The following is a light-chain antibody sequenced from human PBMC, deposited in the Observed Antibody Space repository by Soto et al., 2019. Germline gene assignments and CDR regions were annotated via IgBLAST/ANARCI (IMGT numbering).Light chain of an antibody. Sequence: EFVLTQSAGTLSLSPGERATLSCRASRSVSNSYLAWYQQKPGQAPSLLVYGASTRATGVPDRFSGSGSGADFTLTISRLEPEDFAMYYCQQYGSSPRTFGQGTKVDIK. V-gene: IGKV3-20*01. CDR3: QQYGSSPRT. CDR2: GAS. CDR1: RSVSNSY. J-gene: IGKJ1*01.